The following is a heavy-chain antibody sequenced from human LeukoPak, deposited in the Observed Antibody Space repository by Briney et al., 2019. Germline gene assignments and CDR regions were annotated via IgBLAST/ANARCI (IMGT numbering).Heavy chain of an antibody. CDR3: ARDGYYDSSGYWTDYYYYMDV. V-gene: IGHV3-21*01. D-gene: IGHD3-22*01. Sequence: PGGSLRLSCAASGFTFSSYSMNWVRQAPGKGPEWVSSISSSSSYIYYADSVKGRFTISRDNAKNSLYLQMNSLRAEDTAVYYCARDGYYDSSGYWTDYYYYMDVWGKGTTVTVSS. CDR2: ISSSSSYI. CDR1: GFTFSSYS. J-gene: IGHJ6*03.